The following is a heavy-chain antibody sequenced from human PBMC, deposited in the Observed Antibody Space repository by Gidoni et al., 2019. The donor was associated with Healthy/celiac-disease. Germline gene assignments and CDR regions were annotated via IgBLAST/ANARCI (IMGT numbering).Heavy chain of an antibody. J-gene: IGHJ4*02. CDR1: GGTCSSYP. V-gene: IGHV1-69*06. Sequence: QLQLVQSGAEVKKQGSSGKVSCKASGGTCSSYPCSWVRQAPGQGLEWMGGIIPIFGTANYAQKFQGRVTITADKSTSTAYMELSSLRSEDTAVYYCAREGRGYRGYSSSWSLDYWGQGTLVTVSS. D-gene: IGHD6-13*01. CDR2: IIPIFGTA. CDR3: AREGRGYRGYSSSWSLDY.